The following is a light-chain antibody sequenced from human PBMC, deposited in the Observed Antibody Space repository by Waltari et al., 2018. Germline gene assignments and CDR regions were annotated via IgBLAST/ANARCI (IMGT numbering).Light chain of an antibody. CDR1: SSNVGSNY. CDR2: RND. Sequence: QSVLSQPPSASGTPGQRVTISCSGTSSNVGSNYVYWYQHLPGTVPKLLIYRNDQRPSRVPDRFSGSKSGTSASLAISGLQSEDESDYYCAVWDDSLIGRVFGGGTKLTVL. CDR3: AVWDDSLIGRV. V-gene: IGLV1-47*01. J-gene: IGLJ3*02.